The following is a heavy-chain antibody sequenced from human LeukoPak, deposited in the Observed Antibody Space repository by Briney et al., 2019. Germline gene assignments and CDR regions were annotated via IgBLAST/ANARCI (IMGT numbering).Heavy chain of an antibody. J-gene: IGHJ4*02. Sequence: GGSLRLSCTASGFTFSTYGMHWVRQAPGKGLEWVALIWYDGSNKYYADSVKGRFTISRDNSKNTLFLQMNSLRAEDTAVYYCADFDYWGQGTLVTVSS. CDR1: GFTFSTYG. CDR3: ADFDY. V-gene: IGHV3-30*02. CDR2: IWYDGSNK.